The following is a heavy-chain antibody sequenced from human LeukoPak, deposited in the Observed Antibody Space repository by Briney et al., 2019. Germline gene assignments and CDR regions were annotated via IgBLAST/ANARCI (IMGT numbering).Heavy chain of an antibody. CDR2: IKQDGSEK. Sequence: GGSLRLSCAASGFTFSNYWMSWVRQAPGKGLEWVANIKQDGSEKYYVDSVKGRFTISRDNAKNSLYLQMNSLRAEDTAVYYCARDPEGYGGYVSYFDYWGQGTLVTVSS. D-gene: IGHD5-12*01. CDR3: ARDPEGYGGYVSYFDY. CDR1: GFTFSNYW. V-gene: IGHV3-7*01. J-gene: IGHJ4*02.